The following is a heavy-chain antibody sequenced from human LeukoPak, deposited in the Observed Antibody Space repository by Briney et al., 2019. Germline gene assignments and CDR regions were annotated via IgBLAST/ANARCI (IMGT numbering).Heavy chain of an antibody. J-gene: IGHJ4*02. D-gene: IGHD4-11*01. CDR1: GYSISSGYY. CDR3: ATRGGLTTEFYFDY. V-gene: IGHV4-38-2*02. CDR2: IYYSGST. Sequence: PSETLSLTCTVSGYSISSGYYWGWIRQPPGKGLEWIGSIYYSGSTNYNPSLKSRVTISVDTSKNQFSLKLSSVTAADTAVYYCATRGGLTTEFYFDYWGQGTLVTVSS.